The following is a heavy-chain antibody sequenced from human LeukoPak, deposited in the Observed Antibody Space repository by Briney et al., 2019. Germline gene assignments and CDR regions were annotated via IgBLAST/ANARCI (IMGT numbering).Heavy chain of an antibody. D-gene: IGHD7-27*01. CDR1: GGSISSSNW. J-gene: IGHJ2*01. CDR2: IYHSGST. V-gene: IGHV4-4*02. Sequence: SETLSLTCAVSGGSISSSNWWSWVRQPPGKGLEWIGEIYHSGSTNYNPSLKSRVTISVDKSKNQFSLKLSSVTAADTAVYYCARAELGLYWYFDLWGRGTLVTVSS. CDR3: ARAELGLYWYFDL.